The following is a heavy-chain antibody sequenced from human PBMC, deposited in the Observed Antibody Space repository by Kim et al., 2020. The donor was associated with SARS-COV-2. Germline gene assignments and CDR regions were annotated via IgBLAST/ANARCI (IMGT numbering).Heavy chain of an antibody. D-gene: IGHD2-2*01. V-gene: IGHV4-59*08. J-gene: IGHJ2*01. CDR1: GGSISSYY. Sequence: SETLSLTCTVSGGSISSYYWSWIRQPPGKGLEWIGYIYYSWSTNYNPSLKSRVTISVDTSKNQFSLKLSSVTAADTAVYYCARLEIPAAAPNYWYFDLWGRGTLVTVSS. CDR3: ARLEIPAAAPNYWYFDL. CDR2: IYYSWST.